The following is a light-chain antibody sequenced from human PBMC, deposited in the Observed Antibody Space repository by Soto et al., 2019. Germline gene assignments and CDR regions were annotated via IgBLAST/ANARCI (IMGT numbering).Light chain of an antibody. J-gene: IGKJ3*01. V-gene: IGKV3-15*01. CDR3: QQYNNWPPFT. Sequence: EIMMTQSPATLSMSPGETATLSCRASHSVNTNLAWYQQKPGQAPRLLIYSASTRATGLPARFSGSGSGTEFTLTISSLQSEDFAVYYCQQYNNWPPFTFGPGTKVDIK. CDR1: HSVNTN. CDR2: SAS.